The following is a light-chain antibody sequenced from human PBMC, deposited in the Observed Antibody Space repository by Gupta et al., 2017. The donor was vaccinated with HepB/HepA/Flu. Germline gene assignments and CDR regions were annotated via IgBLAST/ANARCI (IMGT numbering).Light chain of an antibody. CDR3: QQCDSSPET. Sequence: EIVFTQPARTLSLSLGERATLSCRDSPSVSSSYLAWYQQKPGKAPRLLIFGASSRATGIPDRFSGSGSGTDFTLTISRLEPEDFAVYYCQQCDSSPETFGEGTKVEIK. J-gene: IGKJ1*01. CDR1: PSVSSSY. V-gene: IGKV3-20*01. CDR2: GAS.